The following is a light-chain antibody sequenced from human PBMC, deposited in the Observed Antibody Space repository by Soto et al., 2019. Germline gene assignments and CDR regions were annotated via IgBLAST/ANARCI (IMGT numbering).Light chain of an antibody. CDR3: GSWDSSLSACV. CDR2: DDN. V-gene: IGLV1-51*01. Sequence: QSVLTQPPSVSAAPGQKVTISCSGSSSNIGGNSVSWYQQLPGTAPKLLIYDDNKRPSGIPDRFSGSKSGTSATLGITGFXTGDEADYYCGSWDSSLSACVFGTGTKVTVL. J-gene: IGLJ1*01. CDR1: SSNIGGNS.